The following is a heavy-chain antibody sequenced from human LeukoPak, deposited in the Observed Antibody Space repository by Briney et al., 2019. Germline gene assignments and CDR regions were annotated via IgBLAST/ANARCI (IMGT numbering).Heavy chain of an antibody. J-gene: IGHJ6*02. CDR3: ARDTVVMSTPYYYYYGMDV. V-gene: IGHV1-2*02. CDR1: GYTVTGYY. CDR2: INPDSGGT. Sequence: ASVKVSCKASGYTVTGYYIHWVRQAPGQGLEWMGWINPDSGGTNSAQNFQGRVTITRDTSISTAYMGLNRLRSDDTDVYYCARDTVVMSTPYYYYYGMDVWGQGTTVTVSS. D-gene: IGHD4-23*01.